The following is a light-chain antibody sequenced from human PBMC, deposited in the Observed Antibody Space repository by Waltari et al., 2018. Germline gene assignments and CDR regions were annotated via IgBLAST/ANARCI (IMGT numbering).Light chain of an antibody. CDR1: ESVRSY. CDR2: DAS. Sequence: EIVLTQSPATLSLSPGEGATLSCRASESVRSYLAWYQQKPGQAPRLLIYDASNRASGIPARFSGSGSGTDFSLSISSLQPEDFATYYCQQTFSVPLTFGGGTKVEV. J-gene: IGKJ4*01. CDR3: QQTFSVPLT. V-gene: IGKV3-11*01.